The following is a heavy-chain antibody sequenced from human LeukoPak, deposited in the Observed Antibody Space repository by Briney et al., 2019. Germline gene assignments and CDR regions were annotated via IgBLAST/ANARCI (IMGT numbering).Heavy chain of an antibody. D-gene: IGHD6-19*01. CDR3: AKNLGSGWYFPFDY. CDR1: GFIFDDHG. V-gene: IGHV3-20*04. J-gene: IGHJ4*02. Sequence: GGSLRLSCAASGFIFDDHGMSWVRQAPGKGLEWVSGINWNGGSTGYADSVKGRFTIPRDNAKNSLYLQMDSLSAEDTAFYYCAKNLGSGWYFPFDYWGQGTLVTVSS. CDR2: INWNGGST.